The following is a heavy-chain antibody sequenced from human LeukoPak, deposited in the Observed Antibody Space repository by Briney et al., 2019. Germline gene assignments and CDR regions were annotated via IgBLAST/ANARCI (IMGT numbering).Heavy chain of an antibody. Sequence: GGSLRLSCAASGFTVSNNYMSWVRRPAGKGLEWVSVIYSGGSTYDADSVKGRFTISRDNSKNTLYLQMNSLRAEDTAVYYCARDLTIAARPAGWGQGTLVTVSS. CDR3: ARDLTIAARPAG. D-gene: IGHD6-6*01. J-gene: IGHJ4*02. CDR2: IYSGGST. CDR1: GFTVSNNY. V-gene: IGHV3-53*01.